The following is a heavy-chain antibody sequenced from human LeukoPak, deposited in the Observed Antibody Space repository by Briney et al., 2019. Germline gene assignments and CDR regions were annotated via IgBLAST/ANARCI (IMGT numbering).Heavy chain of an antibody. J-gene: IGHJ4*02. CDR1: GFTVSSNY. D-gene: IGHD3-3*01. V-gene: IGHV3-66*02. CDR2: IYSGGST. CDR3: ARANYDFWSGYYTGYSDY. Sequence: PGESLRLSCAASGFTVSSNYMSWVRQAPGKGLEWVSVIYSGGSTYYADSVKGRFTISRDNSKNTLYLQMNSLRAEDTAVYYCARANYDFWSGYYTGYSDYWGQGTLVTVSS.